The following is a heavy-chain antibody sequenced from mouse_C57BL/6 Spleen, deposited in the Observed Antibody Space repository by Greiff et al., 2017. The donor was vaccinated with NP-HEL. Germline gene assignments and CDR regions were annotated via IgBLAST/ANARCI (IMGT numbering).Heavy chain of an antibody. D-gene: IGHD1-1*01. Sequence: VQLHQSGPELVKPGASVKISCKASGYTFTDYYMNWVKQSHGKSLEWIGDINPNNGGTSYNQKFKGKATLTVDKSSSTAYMELRSLTSEDSAVYYCARGGSLYYGSSYWYFDVWGTGTTVTVSA. J-gene: IGHJ1*03. CDR2: INPNNGGT. CDR1: GYTFTDYY. V-gene: IGHV1-26*01. CDR3: ARGGSLYYGSSYWYFDV.